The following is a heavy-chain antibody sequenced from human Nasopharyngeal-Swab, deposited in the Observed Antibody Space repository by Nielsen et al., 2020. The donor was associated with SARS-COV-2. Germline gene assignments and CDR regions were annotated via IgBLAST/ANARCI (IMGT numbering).Heavy chain of an antibody. D-gene: IGHD1-26*01. J-gene: IGHJ4*02. CDR1: GFTFSSHG. CDR3: ARDGMGGYPLYSFDS. CDR2: IWSDGSNK. V-gene: IGHV3-33*01. Sequence: GGSLRLSCAASGFTFSSHGMHWVRQAPGKGLEWVAVIWSDGSNKIYTDSVKGRFTFSRDNSKNTLYLQMNGLRAEDTAVYYCARDGMGGYPLYSFDSWGQGTLVTVSS.